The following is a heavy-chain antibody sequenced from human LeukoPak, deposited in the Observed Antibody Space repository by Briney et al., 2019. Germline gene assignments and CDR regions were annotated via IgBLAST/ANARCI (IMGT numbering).Heavy chain of an antibody. D-gene: IGHD3-16*01. J-gene: IGHJ4*02. V-gene: IGHV3-30*18. CDR2: ISYDGSNK. CDR3: AKDKGEYGGIDY. Sequence: PGGSLRLSCAASGFTFSSYGMHWVRQAPGKGLEWVAVISYDGSNKYYADSVKGRFTISRDNSKNTLYLQMNSLRAEDTAVYYCAKDKGEYGGIDYWGQGTLVTASS. CDR1: GFTFSSYG.